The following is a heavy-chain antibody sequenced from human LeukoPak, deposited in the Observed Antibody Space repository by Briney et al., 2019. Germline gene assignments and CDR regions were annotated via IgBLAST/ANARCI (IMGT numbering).Heavy chain of an antibody. CDR3: AKDGMYSSSSSYYFDY. D-gene: IGHD6-6*01. Sequence: GSLRLSCAASGFTFSSYGMSWVRQAPGKGLDWVSAISGSGGSTYYADSVKGRFTISRDYSKNTLYLQMNSLRADDTALYYCAKDGMYSSSSSYYFDYRGPATLVTVSS. V-gene: IGHV3-23*01. CDR2: ISGSGGST. CDR1: GFTFSSYG. J-gene: IGHJ4*02.